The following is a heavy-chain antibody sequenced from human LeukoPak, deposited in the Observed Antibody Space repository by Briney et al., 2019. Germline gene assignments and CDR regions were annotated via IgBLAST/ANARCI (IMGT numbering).Heavy chain of an antibody. CDR2: ITSSGGIT. CDR3: ANARGTSSSYFDL. Sequence: PGGSLRLSCAASGFTFNSHEMHWVRQAPGKGLEWVSYITSSGGITYYTDSMKGRFTISRDNSKNTLYLQMNSLTAEDTALYYCANARGTSSSYFDLWGRGTLVTVSS. J-gene: IGHJ2*01. V-gene: IGHV3-23*01. CDR1: GFTFNSHE. D-gene: IGHD6-6*01.